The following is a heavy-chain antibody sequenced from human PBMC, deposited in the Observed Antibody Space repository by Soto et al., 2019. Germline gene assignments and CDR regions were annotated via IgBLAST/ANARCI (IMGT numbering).Heavy chain of an antibody. CDR3: ARDPWNYYGSGSYQFDP. V-gene: IGHV4-31*03. Sequence: TSETLSLTCTVSGGSISSGGYYWSWIRQHPGKGLEWIGYIYYSGSTYYNPSLKSRVTISVDTSKNQFSLKLSSVTAADTAVYYCARDPWNYYGSGSYQFDPWGQGTLVTVSS. D-gene: IGHD3-10*01. J-gene: IGHJ5*02. CDR2: IYYSGST. CDR1: GGSISSGGYY.